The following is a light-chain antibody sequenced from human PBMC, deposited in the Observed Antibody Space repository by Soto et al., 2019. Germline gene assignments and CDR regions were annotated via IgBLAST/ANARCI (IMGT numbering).Light chain of an antibody. CDR2: EVS. CDR1: SSDVGGYNY. J-gene: IGLJ2*01. V-gene: IGLV2-14*01. CDR3: SSYTSSSIVV. Sequence: QSALTQPASVSGSPGQSITISRTGTSSDVGGYNYVSWYQQHPGKAPKLMIYEVSNRPSGVSNRFSGSKSGNTASLTISGLQAEDEADYYCSSYTSSSIVVFGGGTKLTVL.